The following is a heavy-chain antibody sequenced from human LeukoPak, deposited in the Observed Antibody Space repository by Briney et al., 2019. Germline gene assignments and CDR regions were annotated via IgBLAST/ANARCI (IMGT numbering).Heavy chain of an antibody. D-gene: IGHD3-22*01. CDR1: GFTFSSYA. CDR2: ISGSGGST. Sequence: PGGSLRLSCAASGFTFSSYAMSWVRQAPGKGLEWVSAISGSGGSTYYADSVKGRFTISRDNSKNTLYLQMNSLRAEDTAVYYCANGVDYGSSGYYLLAYWGQGTLVTVSS. J-gene: IGHJ4*02. CDR3: ANGVDYGSSGYYLLAY. V-gene: IGHV3-23*01.